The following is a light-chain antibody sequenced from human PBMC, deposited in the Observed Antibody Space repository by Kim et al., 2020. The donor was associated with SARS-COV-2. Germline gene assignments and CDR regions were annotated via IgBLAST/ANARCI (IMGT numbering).Light chain of an antibody. Sequence: SPGETATLSCRARHSVGRNLAWYQQKPGQVPRLLFYGTSTRATGVPARFRASGAGTEFTLTISSLQSEDFAVYYCQQYNNWPLPCTFGQGTKLEI. CDR1: HSVGRN. J-gene: IGKJ2*02. CDR2: GTS. V-gene: IGKV3-15*01. CDR3: QQYNNWPLPCT.